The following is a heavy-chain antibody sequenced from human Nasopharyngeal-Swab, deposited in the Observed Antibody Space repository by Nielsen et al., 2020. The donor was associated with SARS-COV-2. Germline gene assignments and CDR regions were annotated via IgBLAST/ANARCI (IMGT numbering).Heavy chain of an antibody. J-gene: IGHJ4*02. V-gene: IGHV3-21*01. CDR3: ARDSDYYDGVALLWYFDY. D-gene: IGHD3-22*01. Sequence: WIRQPPGKGLEWVSSISISSSYIYYADSVKGRFTISRDNAKNSLYLQMNSLRAEDTAVYYCARDSDYYDGVALLWYFDYWGQGTLVTVSS. CDR2: ISISSSYI.